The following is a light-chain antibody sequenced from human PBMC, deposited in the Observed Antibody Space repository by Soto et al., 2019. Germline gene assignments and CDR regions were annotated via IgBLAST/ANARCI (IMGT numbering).Light chain of an antibody. V-gene: IGKV1-5*01. J-gene: IGKJ1*01. CDR2: DAS. CDR1: QSISSW. CDR3: QQSNSYPWT. Sequence: DIQMTQSHSTLPASVGDRVTITCRASQSISSWLAWYQQKPGKAPKLLIYDASSLESGVPARFSCTGSGTEFTLTISSLQPDDFATYYCQQSNSYPWTFGQGTQVQLK.